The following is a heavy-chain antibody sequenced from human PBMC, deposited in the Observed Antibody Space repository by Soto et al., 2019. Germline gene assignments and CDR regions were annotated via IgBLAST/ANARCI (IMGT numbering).Heavy chain of an antibody. CDR3: ARAGYATSWVGIVHTGVHGVEIEF. D-gene: IGHD6-13*01. Sequence: QVKLVQSGAEVKKAGASVKVSCKASGYTFISYGIAWVRQAPGQGLEWMGWISTYNGKTNYAQKFQDRVTMTTDTSTSTAYMDVRSLRSDDTALYYCARAGYATSWVGIVHTGVHGVEIEFWGQGTLVTVPS. CDR1: GYTFISYG. CDR2: ISTYNGKT. J-gene: IGHJ4*02. V-gene: IGHV1-18*01.